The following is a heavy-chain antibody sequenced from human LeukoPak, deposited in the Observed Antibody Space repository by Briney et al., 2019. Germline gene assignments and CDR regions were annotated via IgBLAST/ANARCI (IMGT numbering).Heavy chain of an antibody. J-gene: IGHJ4*02. CDR3: ARHSGRDSFDY. V-gene: IGHV5-10-1*01. CDR1: GYSFSNYW. Sequence: GESLRISCEGSGYSFSNYWISWVRQMPGKGLEWMGTIDPGDSYTNYSPSFQGHVTISADKSISTAYLQWSSLKASDTAMYYCARHSGRDSFDYWGQETLVTVSS. D-gene: IGHD1-14*01. CDR2: IDPGDSYT.